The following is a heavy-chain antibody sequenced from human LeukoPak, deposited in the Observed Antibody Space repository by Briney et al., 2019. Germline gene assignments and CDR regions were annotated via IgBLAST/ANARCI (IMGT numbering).Heavy chain of an antibody. V-gene: IGHV3-7*01. Sequence: GGSLRLSCAAPGFTFSSYWMSWVRQAPGKGLEWVANIKQDGSEKYYVDSVKGRFTISRDNAKNSLYLQMNSLRAEDTAVYYCAREGSWYIFPFDYWGQGTLVTVSS. J-gene: IGHJ4*02. CDR3: AREGSWYIFPFDY. D-gene: IGHD6-13*01. CDR2: IKQDGSEK. CDR1: GFTFSSYW.